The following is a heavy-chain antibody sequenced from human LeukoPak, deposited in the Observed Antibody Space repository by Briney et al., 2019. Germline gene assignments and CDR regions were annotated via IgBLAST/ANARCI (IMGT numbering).Heavy chain of an antibody. CDR2: ISGDGGST. J-gene: IGHJ4*02. V-gene: IGHV3-43*02. CDR1: GFTFDDYA. CDR3: AKDQGSSGWTRPFDY. D-gene: IGHD6-19*01. Sequence: GGSLRLSCAVSGFTFDDYAMHWVRQAPGKGLEWVSLISGDGGSTYYADSVKGRFTISRDNSKNSLYLQMNSLRTEDTALYYCAKDQGSSGWTRPFDYWGQGTLVTVSS.